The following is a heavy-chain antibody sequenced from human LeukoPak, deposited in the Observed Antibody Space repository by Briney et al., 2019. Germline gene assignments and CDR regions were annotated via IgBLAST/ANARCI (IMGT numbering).Heavy chain of an antibody. CDR1: GFTFGSYA. V-gene: IGHV3-23*01. Sequence: PGGSLRLSCADSGFTFGSYAMSWVRQIPGKGLEWVSALSARGGRTFYADSVNGRFTISRDNSKNTLYLQMNSLRAEDTAVYYCARSFRSSGSENFDYWGQGTLVTVSS. D-gene: IGHD3-10*01. CDR2: LSARGGRT. J-gene: IGHJ4*02. CDR3: ARSFRSSGSENFDY.